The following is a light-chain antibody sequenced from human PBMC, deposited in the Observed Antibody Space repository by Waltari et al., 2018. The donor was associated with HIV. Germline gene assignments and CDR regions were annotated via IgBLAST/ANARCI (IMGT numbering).Light chain of an antibody. V-gene: IGLV3-25*03. CDR1: ALPKQY. CDR3: QSADSSGTYRV. Sequence: SYELTQPPSVSVSPGQTARITCSGDALPKQYAYWYQQKPGQAPVLVIYKDSERPSGSPERFYGSSSGTTVTLTISGVQAEDEADYYCQSADSSGTYRVFGTGTKVTVL. CDR2: KDS. J-gene: IGLJ1*01.